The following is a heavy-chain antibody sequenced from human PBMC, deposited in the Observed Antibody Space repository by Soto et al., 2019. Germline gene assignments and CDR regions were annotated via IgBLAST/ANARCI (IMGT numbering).Heavy chain of an antibody. CDR2: ISAYNGNT. Sequence: QVQLVQSGAEVKKPGASVKVSCKASGYTFTSYGISWVRQAPGQALEWMGWISAYNGNTNYGQKLQGRVTMTTDTSKSTAYLELRSLRSDDTAVYYCARHEYSSAEDWFDPWGQGTLVTVSS. V-gene: IGHV1-18*01. J-gene: IGHJ5*02. CDR3: ARHEYSSAEDWFDP. CDR1: GYTFTSYG. D-gene: IGHD6-6*01.